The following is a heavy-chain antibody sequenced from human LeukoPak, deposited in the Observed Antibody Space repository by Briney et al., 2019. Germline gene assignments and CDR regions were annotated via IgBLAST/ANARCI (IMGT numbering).Heavy chain of an antibody. Sequence: PGGSLRLSCAASGFIFSTSSMNWVRQAPGKGLEWVSYISSSSSAIYYADSVKGRFAISRDNAKNSLYLQMNSLRAEDTAIYYCARENWDLVAVPMDVWGKGTTVIVSS. D-gene: IGHD1-26*01. CDR2: ISSSSSAI. J-gene: IGHJ6*04. V-gene: IGHV3-48*01. CDR3: ARENWDLVAVPMDV. CDR1: GFIFSTSS.